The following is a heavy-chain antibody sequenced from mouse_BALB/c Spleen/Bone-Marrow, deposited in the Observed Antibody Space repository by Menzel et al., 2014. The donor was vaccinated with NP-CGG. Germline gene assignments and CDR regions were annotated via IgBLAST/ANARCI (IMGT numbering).Heavy chain of an antibody. CDR1: GYAFTNYL. V-gene: IGHV1-54*01. J-gene: IGHJ4*01. CDR3: ARRDYAMDY. CDR2: INPGSGGT. Sequence: VQLQQSGAELVRPGTSVKVSCKASGYAFTNYLIEWVKQRPGQGLEWIGVINPGSGGTNYNEKFKGKATLTADKSSSTAYMQLSSLTSDDSAVYFCARRDYAMDYWGQGTSVTVXS.